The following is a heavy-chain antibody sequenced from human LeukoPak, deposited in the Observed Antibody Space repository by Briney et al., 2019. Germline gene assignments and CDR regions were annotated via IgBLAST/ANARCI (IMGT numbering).Heavy chain of an antibody. CDR3: ARAFVTAAGFFDT. D-gene: IGHD6-13*01. V-gene: IGHV3-66*02. CDR1: GFTVSSSY. J-gene: IGHJ4*02. CDR2: IYSGGDT. Sequence: GGSLRLSCAASGFTVSSSYIGWVRQAPGKGLEWVSVIYSGGDTHYAGSVKGRFTISRDNSVNTLYLQMNSLRTEDTAVYYCARAFVTAAGFFDTWGQGTLVTVSS.